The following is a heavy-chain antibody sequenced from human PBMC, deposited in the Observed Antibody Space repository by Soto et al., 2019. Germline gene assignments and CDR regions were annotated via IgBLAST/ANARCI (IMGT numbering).Heavy chain of an antibody. D-gene: IGHD2-15*01. CDR1: GYTFTSYY. J-gene: IGHJ6*03. CDR2: INPSGGST. V-gene: IGHV1-46*03. CDR3: ARDSSRAPVVVVAATYYMDV. Sequence: GASVKVSCKASGYTFTSYYMHWVRQAPGQGLEWMGIINPSGGSTSYAQKFQGRVTMTRDTSTSTVYMELSSLRSEDTAVYYCARDSSRAPVVVVAATYYMDVWGKGTTVTVSS.